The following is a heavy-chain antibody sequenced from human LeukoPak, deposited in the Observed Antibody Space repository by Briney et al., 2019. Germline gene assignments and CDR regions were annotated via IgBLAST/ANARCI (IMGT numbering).Heavy chain of an antibody. J-gene: IGHJ4*02. Sequence: SVTLSLTCTVSGGSISSYYWSWIRQPAGKGLEWIGRIYTSGSTNYNPSLKSRVTMSVDTSKNQFSLKLSSVTAADTAVYYCASRPGYDFWSGYNYWGQGTLVTVSS. V-gene: IGHV4-4*07. CDR1: GGSISSYY. D-gene: IGHD3-3*01. CDR2: IYTSGST. CDR3: ASRPGYDFWSGYNY.